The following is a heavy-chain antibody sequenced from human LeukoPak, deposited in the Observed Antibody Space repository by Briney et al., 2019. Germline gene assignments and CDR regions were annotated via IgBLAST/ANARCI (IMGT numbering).Heavy chain of an antibody. V-gene: IGHV3-33*01. D-gene: IGHD3-10*01. Sequence: GSLRLSCAASGFTFSSYGMHWVRQAPGKGLEWVAVIWYDGSNKYYADSVKGRFTISRVNSKNTLYLQMNSLRAEDTAVYYCARDHRFGELLGLLDYWGQGTLVTVSS. CDR3: ARDHRFGELLGLLDY. CDR1: GFTFSSYG. J-gene: IGHJ4*02. CDR2: IWYDGSNK.